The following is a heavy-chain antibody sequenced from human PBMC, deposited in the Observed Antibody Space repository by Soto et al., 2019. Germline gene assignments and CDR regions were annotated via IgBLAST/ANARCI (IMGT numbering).Heavy chain of an antibody. CDR1: GASVVNGNW. V-gene: IGHV4-4*02. J-gene: IGHJ4*02. CDR2: VSLAGRN. CDR3: ARGFQYWLPTFD. Sequence: QVQLQESGPGLVRHSGTLSLTCSVSGASVVNGNWWSWVRQSPGKGLEWIGEVSLAGRNHYNPSLQSRVTISLDESKNQFSLILTSVTVAGAAIYYCARGFQYWLPTFDWGRGTVVTVS. D-gene: IGHD3-10*01.